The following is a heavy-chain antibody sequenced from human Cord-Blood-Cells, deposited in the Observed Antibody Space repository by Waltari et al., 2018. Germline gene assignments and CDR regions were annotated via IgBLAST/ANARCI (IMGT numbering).Heavy chain of an antibody. CDR1: GGIFSSYA. V-gene: IGHV1-69*06. D-gene: IGHD3-3*01. CDR2: IIPIFGTA. J-gene: IGHJ6*02. CDR3: AEALRFLEWLSPDYYYYCMDV. Sequence: QVPLVQSGAEVKKHGSSVRTPCKSSGGIFSSYAISWVRQAPGQGLEAMGGIIPIFGTANYAEKFQGRITITADKSTSTAYMELSSLRSEDTAVDYCAEALRFLEWLSPDYYYYCMDVWGQGTTVTVSS.